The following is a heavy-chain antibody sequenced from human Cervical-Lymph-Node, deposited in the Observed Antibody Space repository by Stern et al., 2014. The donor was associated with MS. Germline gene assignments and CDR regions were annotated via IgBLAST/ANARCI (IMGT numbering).Heavy chain of an antibody. CDR3: ARVQYSSSWYMFDY. D-gene: IGHD6-13*01. CDR2: ISWDSGRI. Sequence: EVQLVESGGGLVQPGRSLRLSCAASGFTFDDFDMNWVRQAPGKVLECVASISWDSGRIAYTDSVNGRFTISRDNAKNSLYLQLNSLRSEDTAFYYCARVQYSSSWYMFDYWGQGTLVTVSS. J-gene: IGHJ4*02. CDR1: GFTFDDFD. V-gene: IGHV3-9*01.